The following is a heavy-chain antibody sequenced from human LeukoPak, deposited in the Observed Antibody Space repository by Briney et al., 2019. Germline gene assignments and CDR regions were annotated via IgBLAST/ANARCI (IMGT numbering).Heavy chain of an antibody. V-gene: IGHV1-18*01. CDR3: ARESQDYYDSSGLLVY. CDR1: GYTFTSYG. CDR2: ISAYNGNT. J-gene: IGHJ4*02. D-gene: IGHD3-22*01. Sequence: GASVKVSCKASGYTFTSYGISWVRQAPGQGLEWMGWISAYNGNTNYAQKLQGRVTMTTDTSTSTAYMELRSLRSDDTAVYYCARESQDYYDSSGLLVYWGQGTLVTVSS.